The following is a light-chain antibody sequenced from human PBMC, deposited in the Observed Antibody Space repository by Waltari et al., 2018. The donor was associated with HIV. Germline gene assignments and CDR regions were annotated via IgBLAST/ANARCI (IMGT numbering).Light chain of an antibody. Sequence: QSALTQPASLSGSPGQSITISCTGTSSAVGGSNYVSWYQQHPGKAPKLMIYDVSNRPSGVSNRFSGSKSGNTASLTISGLQAEDEADYYCSSYTSSSLYVFGTGTKVTVL. CDR3: SSYTSSSLYV. CDR2: DVS. J-gene: IGLJ1*01. V-gene: IGLV2-14*03. CDR1: SSAVGGSNY.